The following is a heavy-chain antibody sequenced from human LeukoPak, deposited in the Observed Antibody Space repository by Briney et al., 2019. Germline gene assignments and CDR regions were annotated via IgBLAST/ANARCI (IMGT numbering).Heavy chain of an antibody. V-gene: IGHV4-59*01. D-gene: IGHD4-23*01. J-gene: IGHJ5*02. CDR2: IYYSGST. CDR3: ASSPRRRDYGGPPPLS. CDR1: GGSISSYY. Sequence: PSETLSLTCTVSGGSISSYYWSWIRQPPGKGLEWIGYIYYSGSTNYNPSLKSRVTISVDTSKNQFSLKLSSVTAADTAVYYCASSPRRRDYGGPPPLSWGQGTLVTVSS.